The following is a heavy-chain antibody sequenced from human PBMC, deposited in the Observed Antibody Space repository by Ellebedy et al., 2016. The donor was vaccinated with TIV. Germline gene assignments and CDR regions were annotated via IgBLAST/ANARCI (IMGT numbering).Heavy chain of an antibody. V-gene: IGHV3-53*01. D-gene: IGHD2-8*02. CDR2: QHSTDIP. CDR1: GLTVSSNY. CDR3: ARTDCSGRSCYSFFNH. Sequence: GESLKISCVASGLTVSSNYMFWVRQAPGKGLEWVALQHSTDIPYYADSVRGRFTVSRDDSQNKLFLQMNNLRGDDTAVYYCARTDCSGRSCYSFFNHWGQGTLVTVSS. J-gene: IGHJ1*01.